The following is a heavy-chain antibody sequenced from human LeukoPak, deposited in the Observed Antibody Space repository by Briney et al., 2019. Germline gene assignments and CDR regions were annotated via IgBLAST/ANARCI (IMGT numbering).Heavy chain of an antibody. J-gene: IGHJ4*02. Sequence: EGSLRLSCVVSGFSVNDYYMSWIRQAPGKGLEWISDIGGSESIVSYGGSVRGRFTVSRDFAMNSLFLQLNSLSADDTAVYYCAREMVAGSFDSWGQGTLVTVSS. CDR2: IGGSESIV. D-gene: IGHD6-19*01. CDR3: AREMVAGSFDS. V-gene: IGHV3-11*01. CDR1: GFSVNDYY.